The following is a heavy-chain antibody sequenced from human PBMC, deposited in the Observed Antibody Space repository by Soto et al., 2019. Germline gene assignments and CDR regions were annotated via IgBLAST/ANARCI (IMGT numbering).Heavy chain of an antibody. CDR2: IFYSGFT. D-gene: IGHD2-21*02. J-gene: IGHJ5*02. V-gene: IGHV4-39*01. Sequence: SETLSLTCTVSGHSISSSNYYWGWIRQPPGKGLEWIGSIFYSGFTYDNPSLKSRVTMSVDRSKNQFSLRLSSVTAADTAVYYCASLVVTAHNWFDPWGQGTLVTVSS. CDR3: ASLVVTAHNWFDP. CDR1: GHSISSSNYY.